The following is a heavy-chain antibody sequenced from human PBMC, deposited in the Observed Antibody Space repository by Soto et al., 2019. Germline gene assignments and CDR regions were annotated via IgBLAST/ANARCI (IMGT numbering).Heavy chain of an antibody. CDR1: GFTFSDYY. D-gene: IGHD4-17*01. V-gene: IGHV3-11*01. CDR2: ISTSGTTM. CDR3: ARNNYGGKSRYYYDGMDV. J-gene: IGHJ6*02. Sequence: LRLSCAASGFTFSDYYMSWIRQAPGKGLEWVSYISTSGTTMYYADSVKGRITISRDNAKNSLYLQMNSLRAEDTAVYFCARNNYGGKSRYYYDGMDVWGQGTTVTVSS.